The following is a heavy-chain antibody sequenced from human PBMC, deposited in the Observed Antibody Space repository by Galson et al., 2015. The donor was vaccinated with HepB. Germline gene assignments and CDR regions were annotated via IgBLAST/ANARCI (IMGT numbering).Heavy chain of an antibody. CDR2: IIPIFGTA. V-gene: IGHV1-69*13. Sequence: SVKVSCKASGGTFSSYAISWVRQAPGQGLEWMGGIIPIFGTANYAQKFQGRVTITADESTSTAYMELSSLRSEDTAVYYCAREVTVTTFLYYFDYWGQGTLVTVSS. J-gene: IGHJ4*02. CDR1: GGTFSSYA. D-gene: IGHD4-17*01. CDR3: AREVTVTTFLYYFDY.